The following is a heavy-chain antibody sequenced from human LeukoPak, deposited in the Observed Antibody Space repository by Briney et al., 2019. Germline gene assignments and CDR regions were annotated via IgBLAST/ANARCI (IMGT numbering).Heavy chain of an antibody. J-gene: IGHJ4*02. D-gene: IGHD2-2*01. CDR3: ARALDSSSSRYQAFEE. CDR1: GFTFSDYY. Sequence: GGSLRLSCAASGFTFSDYYMNWIRQAPGKGLEWVSYISSSGTTIYYADSVKGRFTISRDNAKNSLYLQMNSLRAEDTAVYYCARALDSSSSRYQAFEEWGQGTLVTVSS. V-gene: IGHV3-11*04. CDR2: ISSSGTTI.